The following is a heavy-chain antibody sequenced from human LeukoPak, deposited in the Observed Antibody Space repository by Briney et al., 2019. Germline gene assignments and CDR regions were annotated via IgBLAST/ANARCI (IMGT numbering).Heavy chain of an antibody. Sequence: PGRSLRLSCAASGFTFSSYGMHWVRQAPGKGLEWVAVIWYDGSNKYYADSVKGRFTISRDNSKNTLYLQMNSLRAEDTAVYYCARDPTDWFFDYWGQGTLVTVSS. CDR3: ARDPTDWFFDY. D-gene: IGHD3-9*01. J-gene: IGHJ4*02. CDR1: GFTFSSYG. CDR2: IWYDGSNK. V-gene: IGHV3-33*01.